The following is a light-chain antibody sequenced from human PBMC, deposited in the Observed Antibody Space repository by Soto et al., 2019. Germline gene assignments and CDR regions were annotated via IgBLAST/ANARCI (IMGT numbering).Light chain of an antibody. CDR3: STWDASLSGRV. CDR1: SSNIGNNF. Sequence: QSVLTQPPSASGTPGQTVTLSCSGASSNIGNNFVSWYHQVPGTAPTLLIYSDDQRTSGFPDRVSGSKSGTSASLAISGLRSEDEADYYCSTWDASLSGRVFGGGTKVTVL. CDR2: SDD. J-gene: IGLJ3*02. V-gene: IGLV1-47*02.